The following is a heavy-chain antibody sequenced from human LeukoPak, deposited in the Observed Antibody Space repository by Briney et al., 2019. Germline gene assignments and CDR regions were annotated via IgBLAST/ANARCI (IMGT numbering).Heavy chain of an antibody. J-gene: IGHJ4*02. D-gene: IGHD3-3*01. CDR1: GFTFSTYW. Sequence: PGGSLRLSCAASGFTFSTYWMGWVRQAPGKGLEWVANIRGDGSTQFYVDSVKGRFTTSRDNAKNSLYLQMNSLRAEDTAVYYCARELWSTSSDYWGQGTLVTVSS. CDR2: IRGDGSTQ. CDR3: ARELWSTSSDY. V-gene: IGHV3-7*01.